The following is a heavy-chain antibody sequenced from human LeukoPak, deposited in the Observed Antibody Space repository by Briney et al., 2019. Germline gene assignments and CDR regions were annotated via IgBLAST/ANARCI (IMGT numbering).Heavy chain of an antibody. Sequence: ASVKVSCKASGYTFTGYYMHWVRQAPGQGLEWMGWINPNSGGTNYAQKFQGRVTMTRDTSISTAYMELSRLRSDDTAVYYCARTAKADYVWGSYRYMTGMFDYWGQGTLVTVSS. D-gene: IGHD3-16*02. CDR3: ARTAKADYVWGSYRYMTGMFDY. V-gene: IGHV1-2*02. J-gene: IGHJ4*02. CDR2: INPNSGGT. CDR1: GYTFTGYY.